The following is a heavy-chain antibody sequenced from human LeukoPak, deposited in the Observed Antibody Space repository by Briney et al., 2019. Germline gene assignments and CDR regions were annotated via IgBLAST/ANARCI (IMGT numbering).Heavy chain of an antibody. Sequence: GGSLRLTCAASGFNFNDYEMNWVRQAPGKGLEWIAYINSGSNSIYYADSVRGRVTISRHSASQSVHLQMNSLRVEDTGVYFCAREDNAFELWGQGTVVTVSS. V-gene: IGHV3-48*03. CDR1: GFNFNDYE. CDR2: INSGSNSI. J-gene: IGHJ3*01. CDR3: AREDNAFEL. D-gene: IGHD2-15*01.